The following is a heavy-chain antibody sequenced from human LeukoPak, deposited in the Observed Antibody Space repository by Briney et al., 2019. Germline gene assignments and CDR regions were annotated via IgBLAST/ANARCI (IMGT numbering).Heavy chain of an antibody. CDR2: ISSSSSYI. Sequence: AGGSLRLSCAASGFTFSSYSMNWVHQAPGKGLEWVSSISSSSSYIYYADSVKGRFTISRDNAKNSLYLQMNSLRAEDTAVYYCARDSGGSSGWNRFDYWGQGTLVTVSS. D-gene: IGHD6-19*01. CDR1: GFTFSSYS. J-gene: IGHJ4*02. V-gene: IGHV3-21*01. CDR3: ARDSGGSSGWNRFDY.